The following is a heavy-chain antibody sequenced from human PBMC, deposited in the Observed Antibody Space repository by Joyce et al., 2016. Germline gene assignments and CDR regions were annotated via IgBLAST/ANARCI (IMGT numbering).Heavy chain of an antibody. CDR2: TSYDGGEK. CDR3: AKSRSSLPAEFFPH. Sequence: QVQLVESGGGVVQPGRSLRLSCTASGFTFNTHAMHWVRQAPGKGLEWVAGTSYDGGEKYYADSVKGRFTISKDNSKNTLYLQMNYLRAEDTAVYFCAKSRSSLPAEFFPHWGQGTLVIVSS. CDR1: GFTFNTHA. V-gene: IGHV3-30*18. J-gene: IGHJ1*01. D-gene: IGHD2-2*01.